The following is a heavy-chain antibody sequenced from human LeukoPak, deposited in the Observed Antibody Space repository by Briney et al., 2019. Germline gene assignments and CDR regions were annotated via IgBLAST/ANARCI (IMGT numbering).Heavy chain of an antibody. Sequence: SETLSLTCAVSGGSISSSNWWSWIRQPPGKGLEWIGEIYHSGSTNYNPSLKSRVTISVDMSKNQFSLKLSSVTAADTAVYYCARPSNYYDSSGPLDYWGQGTLVTVSS. CDR1: GGSISSSNW. V-gene: IGHV4-4*02. J-gene: IGHJ4*02. D-gene: IGHD3-22*01. CDR3: ARPSNYYDSSGPLDY. CDR2: IYHSGST.